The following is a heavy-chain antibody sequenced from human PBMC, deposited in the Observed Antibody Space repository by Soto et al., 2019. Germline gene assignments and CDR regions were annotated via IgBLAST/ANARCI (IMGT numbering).Heavy chain of an antibody. CDR1: GYTFTSYG. D-gene: IGHD3-22*01. Sequence: ASVKVSCKASGYTFTSYGISWVRQAPGQGLEWMGWISAYNGNTNYAQKLQGRVTMTTDTSTSTAYMELRSLRSDDTAVYYCGIPGQYYYDSSGPIPDAFDIWGQGTMVTVSS. V-gene: IGHV1-18*01. CDR3: GIPGQYYYDSSGPIPDAFDI. J-gene: IGHJ3*02. CDR2: ISAYNGNT.